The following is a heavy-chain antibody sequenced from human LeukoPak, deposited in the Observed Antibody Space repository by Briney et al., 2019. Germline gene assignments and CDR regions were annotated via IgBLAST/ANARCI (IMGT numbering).Heavy chain of an antibody. CDR1: GFAFGDYA. D-gene: IGHD2-2*02. CDR2: IRSKAYGGTS. Sequence: GSLRLSCTASGFAFGDYAMSWARQPPGKGLEWVGFIRSKAYGGTSEYAASVKGRFTISRDDSKRIAYLQMNRLQTEDTAVYYCTREVFSYTFHYHFDLWGRGTLVTVSS. V-gene: IGHV3-49*04. J-gene: IGHJ2*01. CDR3: TREVFSYTFHYHFDL.